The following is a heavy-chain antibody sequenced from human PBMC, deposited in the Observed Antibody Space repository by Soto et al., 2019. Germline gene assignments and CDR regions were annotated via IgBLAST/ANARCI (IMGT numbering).Heavy chain of an antibody. CDR2: INAGNGNT. Sequence: QVQLVQSGAEVKKPGASVKVSCQASGYTFTSYAMHWVRQAPGQRLEWMGWINAGNGNTKYSQKFQGRVTITRDTSASTAYMELSSLRSEDTAVYYCARDRGYYDFWSASSPEYYFDYWGQGTLVTVSS. CDR1: GYTFTSYA. CDR3: ARDRGYYDFWSASSPEYYFDY. V-gene: IGHV1-3*01. J-gene: IGHJ4*02. D-gene: IGHD3-3*01.